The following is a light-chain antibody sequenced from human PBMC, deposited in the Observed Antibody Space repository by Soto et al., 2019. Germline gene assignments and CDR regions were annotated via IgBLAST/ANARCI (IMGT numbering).Light chain of an antibody. J-gene: IGKJ2*01. Sequence: EIVLTQSPGTLSLSPGERATLSCRASQSVSNSYLAWYQQKPGQAPRLLIYGASSRATGIPDRFSGSGSGTDFTLTISRLEPEDFAVYYCQQYDSSPPYTFGQGTQLEMK. CDR2: GAS. CDR3: QQYDSSPPYT. V-gene: IGKV3-20*01. CDR1: QSVSNSY.